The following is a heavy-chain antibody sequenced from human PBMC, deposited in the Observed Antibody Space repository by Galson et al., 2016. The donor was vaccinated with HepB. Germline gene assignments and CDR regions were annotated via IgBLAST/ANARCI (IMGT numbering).Heavy chain of an antibody. Sequence: SLRLSCAASGFSFSNYEMNWVRQAPGKGLEWVAYISGGGETTYYADSVRGRFTISRDNARDSVFLQMTSLRVEDTARYYCARDALGTRDLTTWGQGTLVSVSP. CDR2: ISGGGETT. J-gene: IGHJ1*01. CDR3: ARDALGTRDLTT. V-gene: IGHV3-48*03. D-gene: IGHD1-1*01. CDR1: GFSFSNYE.